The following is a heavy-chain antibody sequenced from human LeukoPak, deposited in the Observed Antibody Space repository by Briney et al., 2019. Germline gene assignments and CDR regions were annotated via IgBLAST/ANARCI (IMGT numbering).Heavy chain of an antibody. V-gene: IGHV1-2*02. CDR1: GYRFISNY. CDR3: AREGSYCVGGDCYSFDF. Sequence: ASVGVSCKASGYRFISNYIQWVRQAPGLGPQWMGWMHPGNGNTRYAEKFQGRVTMTRDTSINTAYMDLSSLTSDDTAVYYCAREGSYCVGGDCYSFDFWGQGTLVTVSS. D-gene: IGHD2-21*02. CDR2: MHPGNGNT. J-gene: IGHJ4*02.